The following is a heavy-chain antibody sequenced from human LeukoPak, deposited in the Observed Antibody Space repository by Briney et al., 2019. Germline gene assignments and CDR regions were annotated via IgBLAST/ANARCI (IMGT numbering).Heavy chain of an antibody. CDR3: ARLSSLSNSYDYPDY. D-gene: IGHD6-13*01. CDR1: GGSISSYY. V-gene: IGHV4-59*01. CDR2: IFHSGST. J-gene: IGHJ4*02. Sequence: SETLSLTCTVSGGSISSYYWSWIRQPPGKGLEWIGYIFHSGSTNYNPSLKSRVTISIDTSKNQFSLRLSSVTAADTAVYYCARLSSLSNSYDYPDYWGQGTLVTVSS.